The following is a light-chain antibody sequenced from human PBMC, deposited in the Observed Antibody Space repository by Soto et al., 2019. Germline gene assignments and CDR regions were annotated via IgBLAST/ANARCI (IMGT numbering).Light chain of an antibody. CDR3: TSYSSSSPVL. CDR2: EVT. V-gene: IGLV2-14*01. J-gene: IGLJ2*01. Sequence: QSALTQPASVSGSLGQSITISCTGTSSDVGAYNYVSWYQQHPDKAPKLLIFEVTNRPSGVSGRFSGSKSGITASLSISGIQPEDEADYYCTSYSSSSPVLFGGGTKLTVL. CDR1: SSDVGAYNY.